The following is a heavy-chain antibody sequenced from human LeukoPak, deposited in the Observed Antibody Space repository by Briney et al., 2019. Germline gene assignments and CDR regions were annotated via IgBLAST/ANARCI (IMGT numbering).Heavy chain of an antibody. J-gene: IGHJ2*01. CDR3: AKIFRTDSGSYYWYFDL. CDR1: ASTFSSYE. D-gene: IGHD3-10*01. CDR2: ISGGGGLT. Sequence: GGSLRLSCVVSASTFSSYEMSWVRQAPGKGLEWVSTISGGGGLTYYADSVKGRSTISRDNSKNQLYLQVNSLRVEDTAIYYCAKIFRTDSGSYYWYFDLWGRGTLVTVSS. V-gene: IGHV3-23*01.